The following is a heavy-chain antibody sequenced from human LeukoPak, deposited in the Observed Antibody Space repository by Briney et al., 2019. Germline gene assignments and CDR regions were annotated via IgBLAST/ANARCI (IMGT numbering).Heavy chain of an antibody. CDR2: ISYDGRNN. CDR3: AKLGFDSSGSHTLFDY. V-gene: IGHV3-30*18. D-gene: IGHD3-22*01. J-gene: IGHJ4*02. Sequence: GGSLTLSCAASGFPFSSYALHWVRQGPPKGLDWLAIISYDGRNNHYGDSVKGRFTISRDNSKNKLHLQMNSLRAEDTAVYYCAKLGFDSSGSHTLFDYWGQGTQVTVSS. CDR1: GFPFSSYA.